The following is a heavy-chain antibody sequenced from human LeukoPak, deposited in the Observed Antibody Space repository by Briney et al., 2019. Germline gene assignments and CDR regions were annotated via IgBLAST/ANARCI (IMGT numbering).Heavy chain of an antibody. Sequence: GRSLRLSCATSGFTFDNYAIHWVRQAPGKGLEWVAVISYDGSNEYYAESVKGRFTISRDSSKNTLYLQMNSLKTEDTAVYYCARTSRQWLTRHGFDIWGQGTMVTVSS. CDR2: ISYDGSNE. J-gene: IGHJ3*02. CDR3: ARTSRQWLTRHGFDI. D-gene: IGHD6-19*01. V-gene: IGHV3-30*04. CDR1: GFTFDNYA.